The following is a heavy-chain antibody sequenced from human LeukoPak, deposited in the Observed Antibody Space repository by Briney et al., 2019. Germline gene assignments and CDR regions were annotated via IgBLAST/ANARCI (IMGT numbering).Heavy chain of an antibody. Sequence: PSETLSLTCTVSGGSISSNSYFWGWIPHPPEKALECIGTMYYSGSTYYNPSLKSRVTISVDTPKNQFQLKLSSVTAADTAVYYCARRAASLEGVYGSGNYMDVWGKGTTVTISS. V-gene: IGHV4-39*01. CDR1: GGSISSNSYF. CDR3: ARRAASLEGVYGSGNYMDV. CDR2: MYYSGST. J-gene: IGHJ6*03. D-gene: IGHD3-10*01.